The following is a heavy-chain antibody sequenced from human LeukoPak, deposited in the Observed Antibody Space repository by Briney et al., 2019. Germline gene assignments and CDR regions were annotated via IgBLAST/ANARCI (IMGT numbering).Heavy chain of an antibody. CDR2: IKEGGSEI. D-gene: IGHD6-19*01. J-gene: IGHJ4*02. CDR1: GFTFSRYW. V-gene: IGHV3-7*05. CDR3: ARHWWDSSGSYHFDY. Sequence: GGSLRLSCAASGFTFSRYWMSWVRQAPGKGLEWVANIKEGGSEIYYVASVKGRFTVSRDNAKNSLSLQMNSLRADDTAVYYCARHWWDSSGSYHFDYWGQGTLVTVSS.